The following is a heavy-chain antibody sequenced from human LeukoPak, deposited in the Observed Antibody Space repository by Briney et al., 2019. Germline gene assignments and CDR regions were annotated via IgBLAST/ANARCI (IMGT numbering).Heavy chain of an antibody. D-gene: IGHD3-10*01. CDR1: GGSISSSSSY. Sequence: SETLSLTCSVSGGSISSSSSYWGWIRQPPGKGLEWIGSIYYSGSSFDNPALKSRVTISVDTSKNQFSLKLSAVTAADTAVYFCASVRRGFGESSKYYSYYYMDVWGNGTTVTISS. CDR3: ASVRRGFGESSKYYSYYYMDV. V-gene: IGHV4-39*01. CDR2: IYYSGSS. J-gene: IGHJ6*03.